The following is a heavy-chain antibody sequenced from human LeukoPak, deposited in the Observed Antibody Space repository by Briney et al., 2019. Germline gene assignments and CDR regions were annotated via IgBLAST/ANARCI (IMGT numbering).Heavy chain of an antibody. V-gene: IGHV3-7*01. D-gene: IGHD1-26*01. CDR2: IKEDGSGI. J-gene: IGHJ4*02. CDR1: GFTFTTYW. CDR3: ARSGSDFDY. Sequence: PGGSLRLSCAASGFTFTTYWMSWVRQAPEKGLEWVANIKEDGSGIHYVDSVKGRFTISRDNAENSLYLQMDSLRAEDTAVYYCARSGSDFDYWGQGTLVTVSS.